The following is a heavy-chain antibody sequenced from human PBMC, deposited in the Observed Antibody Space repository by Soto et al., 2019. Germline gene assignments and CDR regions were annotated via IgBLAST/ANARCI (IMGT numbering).Heavy chain of an antibody. CDR2: IIPILGTA. V-gene: IGHV1-69*13. CDR3: AREYSYGYYYYGMDV. Sequence: ASVKVSCKASGGTFSSYAISWVRQAPGQGLEWMGGIIPILGTANYAQKFQGRVTITADESTSTAYMELSSLRSEDTAVYYCAREYSYGYYYYGMDVGGQGTTSPSP. CDR1: GGTFSSYA. J-gene: IGHJ6*02. D-gene: IGHD5-18*01.